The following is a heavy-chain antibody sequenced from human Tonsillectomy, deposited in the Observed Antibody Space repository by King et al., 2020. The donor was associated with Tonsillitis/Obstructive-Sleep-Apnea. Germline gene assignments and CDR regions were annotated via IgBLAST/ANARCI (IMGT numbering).Heavy chain of an antibody. CDR3: ARDFLYQGN. D-gene: IGHD2-2*01. CDR2: ISTDGSST. V-gene: IGHV3-74*03. Sequence: VQLVVSGGALVQPGGSLRLSCEASGFTFSRYWMHWVRHAPGKGLVWVSRISTDGSSTTYAGAVKGRFSISRDNAKNTVSLQMNSLRVEDTAVYYCARDFLYQGNWGQGTTVTVSS. J-gene: IGHJ6*02. CDR1: GFTFSRYW.